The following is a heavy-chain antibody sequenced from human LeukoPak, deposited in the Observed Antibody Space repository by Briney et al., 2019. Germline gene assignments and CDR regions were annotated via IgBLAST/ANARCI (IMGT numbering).Heavy chain of an antibody. V-gene: IGHV4-34*01. CDR1: GGSFSGYY. J-gene: IGHJ5*02. CDR2: INHSGST. CDR3: AREDCSSTSCYSQMYNWFDP. D-gene: IGHD2-2*02. Sequence: SETLSLTCAVYGGSFSGYYWSWIRQPPGKGLEWIGEINHSGSTNYNPSLKGRVTISVDTSKNQFSLKLSSVTAADTAVYYCAREDCSSTSCYSQMYNWFDPWGQGTLVTVSS.